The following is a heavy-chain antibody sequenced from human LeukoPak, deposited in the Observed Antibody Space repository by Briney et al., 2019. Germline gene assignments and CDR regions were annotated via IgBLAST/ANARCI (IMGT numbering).Heavy chain of an antibody. Sequence: SETLSLTCTVSGGSISSGGSDGYYWSWIRQPPGKGLEWIGYIYHSGSTYYNPSLKSRVTISVDTSKNQFSLKLSSVTAADTAVYYCARDHGGRFLEWWDTNWYFDLWGRGTLVTVSS. J-gene: IGHJ2*01. D-gene: IGHD3-3*01. CDR3: ARDHGGRFLEWWDTNWYFDL. CDR1: GGSISSGGSDGYY. V-gene: IGHV4-61*08. CDR2: IYHSGST.